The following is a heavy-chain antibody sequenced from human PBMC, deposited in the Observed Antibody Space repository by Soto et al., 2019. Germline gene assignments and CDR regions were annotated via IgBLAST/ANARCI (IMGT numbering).Heavy chain of an antibody. D-gene: IGHD6-13*01. CDR2: VHSTGNT. J-gene: IGHJ3*02. CDR1: GGSIRDYY. Sequence: PSETLSLTCTVSGGSIRDYYWSWIRQPPGKRPEWVGFVHSTGNTKYNPSLKSRVSMSLDTSKSQFSLKLSSVTAADTAVYYCARHGITAALGTGAFDIWGQGTMVTVSS. V-gene: IGHV4-59*08. CDR3: ARHGITAALGTGAFDI.